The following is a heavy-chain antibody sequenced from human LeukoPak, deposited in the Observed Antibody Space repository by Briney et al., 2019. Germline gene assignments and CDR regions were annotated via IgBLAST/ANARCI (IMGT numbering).Heavy chain of an antibody. CDR1: GLTFSSYA. J-gene: IGHJ4*02. D-gene: IGHD2-2*01. V-gene: IGHV3-23*01. CDR2: ISGSGGTT. CDR3: AKSVSPGGYAGGLYFFDD. Sequence: PGGSLRLSCAASGLTFSSYAMSWVRQAPGKGLEWVSTISGSGGTTYYADSVEGQFTISRDNSKNTVSLQMNSLRAEDTAIYYCAKSVSPGGYAGGLYFFDDWGQGTLVTVSS.